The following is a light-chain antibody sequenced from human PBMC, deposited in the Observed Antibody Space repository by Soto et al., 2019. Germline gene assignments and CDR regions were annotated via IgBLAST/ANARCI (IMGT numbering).Light chain of an antibody. CDR2: KDN. V-gene: IGLV1-44*01. CDR1: SSNIGRNT. CDR3: AAWDASLSGVV. J-gene: IGLJ2*01. Sequence: QAVVTQPPSASGTPGQRVTISCTGGSSNIGRNTVNWYQQLPGTAPKLLMYKDNQRPSGVPDRFSGSKSGTSASLAISGLQSEDEADYYCAAWDASLSGVVFGGGTQLTVL.